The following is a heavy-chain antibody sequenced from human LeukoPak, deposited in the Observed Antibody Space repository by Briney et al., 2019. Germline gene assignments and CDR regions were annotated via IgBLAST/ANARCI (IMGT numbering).Heavy chain of an antibody. CDR2: IYYSGSN. J-gene: IGHJ4*02. D-gene: IGHD3-22*01. CDR1: GGSLKSCSYH. CDR3: ARRYDSSGYYHDY. V-gene: IGHV4-39*01. Sequence: PSEAVSLTCTVCGGSLKSCSYHWAGIPQPPGKGLEWIGSIYYSGSNYYTPSLKSRVTISVDTSKNQFSLKLSSVTAADTAVYYCARRYDSSGYYHDYWGQGTLVTVSS.